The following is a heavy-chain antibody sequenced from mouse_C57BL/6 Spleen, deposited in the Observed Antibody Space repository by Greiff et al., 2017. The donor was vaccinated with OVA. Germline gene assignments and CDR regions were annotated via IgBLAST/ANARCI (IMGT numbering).Heavy chain of an antibody. CDR2: INPSNGGT. CDR1: GYTFTSYW. Sequence: QVHVKQPGTELVKPGASVKLCCKASGYTFTSYWMHWVKQRPGQGLEWIGNINPSNGGTNYNEKFKSKATLTVDKSSSTAYMQLSSLTSEDSAVYYCAREWYYGSSYRSYYFDYWGQGTTLTVSS. V-gene: IGHV1-53*01. J-gene: IGHJ2*01. CDR3: AREWYYGSSYRSYYFDY. D-gene: IGHD1-1*01.